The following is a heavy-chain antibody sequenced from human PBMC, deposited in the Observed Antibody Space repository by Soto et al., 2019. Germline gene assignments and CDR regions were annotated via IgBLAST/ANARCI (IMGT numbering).Heavy chain of an antibody. D-gene: IGHD7-27*01. CDR3: AGDFTWATDY. V-gene: IGHV1-3*05. CDR1: GYTFTSYA. J-gene: IGHJ4*02. CDR2: INAGTGNR. Sequence: QVQLVQSGAEEKKPGASVKVSCKASGYTFTSYAMHWVRQAPGQRLEWMGWINAGTGNRKYSQNFQGRVTITRDTSASTGYMELSSLRAEDTAVYYCAGDFTWATDYWGQGTLVTVSS.